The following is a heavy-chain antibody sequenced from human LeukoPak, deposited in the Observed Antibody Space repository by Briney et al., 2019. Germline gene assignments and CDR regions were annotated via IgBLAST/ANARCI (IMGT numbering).Heavy chain of an antibody. J-gene: IGHJ4*02. CDR3: ATLTPGWLSEANFDY. D-gene: IGHD4-23*01. V-gene: IGHV3-23*01. Sequence: QPGGSLRLSCAASGFTFSSYWMSWVRQAPGKGLEWVSAISGNGASRYYADSVKGRFTISRDNAKNTLYLQMNSLRAEDTAVYYCATLTPGWLSEANFDYWGQGTLVTVSS. CDR2: ISGNGASR. CDR1: GFTFSSYW.